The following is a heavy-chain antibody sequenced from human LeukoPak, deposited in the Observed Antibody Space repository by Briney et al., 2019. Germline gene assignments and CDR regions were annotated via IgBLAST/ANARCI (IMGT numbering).Heavy chain of an antibody. CDR3: AREGSRVDTAIIDY. D-gene: IGHD5-18*01. CDR1: GFTFSSYG. Sequence: GGSLRLSCAASGFTFSSYGMHWVRQAPGKGLEWGAVISDDGSNKYYADSVKGRFTISRDNSKNTLYLQMNSLRAEDTAVYYCAREGSRVDTAIIDYWGQGTLVTVSS. CDR2: ISDDGSNK. J-gene: IGHJ4*02. V-gene: IGHV3-30*19.